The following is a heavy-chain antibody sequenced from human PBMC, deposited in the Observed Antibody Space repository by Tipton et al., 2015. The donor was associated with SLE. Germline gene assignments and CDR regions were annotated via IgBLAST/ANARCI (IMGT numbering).Heavy chain of an antibody. CDR2: INHSGST. V-gene: IGHV4-34*01. D-gene: IGHD2-2*02. Sequence: TLSLTCTVYGGSFSGYSWTWIRQPPGKGLEWIGEINHSGSTNYNPSLKSRVTISVDTSKNQFSLKLSSVTAADTAVYHCASSQYCSDSSCYSFDYWGQGTLVTVSS. CDR3: ASSQYCSDSSCYSFDY. CDR1: GGSFSGYS. J-gene: IGHJ4*02.